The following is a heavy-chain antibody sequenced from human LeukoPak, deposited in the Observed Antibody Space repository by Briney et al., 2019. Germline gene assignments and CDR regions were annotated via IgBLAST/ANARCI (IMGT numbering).Heavy chain of an antibody. D-gene: IGHD4-23*01. J-gene: IGHJ3*02. CDR3: ARDGGNSARSFDI. Sequence: ASVKVSCKASGYTFTSYYMHWVRQAPGQGLEWMGIINPSGGSTSYAQKFQGRVTMTRDMSTSTVYMELSSLRSEDMAVYYCARDGGNSARSFDIWGQGTMVTVSS. V-gene: IGHV1-46*01. CDR1: GYTFTSYY. CDR2: INPSGGST.